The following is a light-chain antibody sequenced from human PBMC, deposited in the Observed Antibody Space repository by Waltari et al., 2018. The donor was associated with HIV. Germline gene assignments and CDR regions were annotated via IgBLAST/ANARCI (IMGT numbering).Light chain of an antibody. V-gene: IGKV1-12*01. Sequence: IQMTQSPSSVSVSVGDRVTITCRANQDINNWLAWYQQKPGKAPKLLIYAAFNLQSGVPSRFSGSRSGPDFTLTITSLQPEDFATYYCQQANSFPPTFGGGTKVDI. J-gene: IGKJ4*01. CDR1: QDINNW. CDR3: QQANSFPPT. CDR2: AAF.